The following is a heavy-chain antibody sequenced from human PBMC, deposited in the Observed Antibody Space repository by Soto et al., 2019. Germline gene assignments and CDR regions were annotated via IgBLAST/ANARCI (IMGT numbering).Heavy chain of an antibody. CDR1: EYSFTSFY. V-gene: IGHV1-8*01. CDR3: ARGAATRSWSDLDY. J-gene: IGHJ4*02. Sequence: ASVKVSCKASEYSFTSFYINWVRQATGQGLEWMGWMNPDTGNTGYAQKFQGRVTMTRNTSITTAYMELSSLRSEDTAVYYCARGAATRSWSDLDYWGLATLVTVS. D-gene: IGHD2-15*01. CDR2: MNPDTGNT.